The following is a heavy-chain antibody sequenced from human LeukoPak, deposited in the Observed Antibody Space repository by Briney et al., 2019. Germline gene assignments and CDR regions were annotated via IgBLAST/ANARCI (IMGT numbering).Heavy chain of an antibody. J-gene: IGHJ4*02. V-gene: IGHV3-11*04. Sequence: GGSLRLSCEASGFTFSDFYMSWIRQAPGKGLEWLSYISSTGGTTKLYADSVKGRFTISRDNAKNSLYLQMNSLRAEDTAVYYCASSSSSDYWGQGTLVTVSS. CDR1: GFTFSDFY. CDR3: ASSSSSDY. D-gene: IGHD6-6*01. CDR2: ISSTGGTTK.